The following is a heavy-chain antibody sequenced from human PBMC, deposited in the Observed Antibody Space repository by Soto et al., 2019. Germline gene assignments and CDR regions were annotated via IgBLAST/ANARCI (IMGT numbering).Heavy chain of an antibody. CDR3: ATQTISYTWGV. Sequence: QVQLQESGPGLVKPSETLSLTCTVSGAPITTTKWWAWVRLPPGKGLEWIGELSRGDERSSNPSLEGRFTMSLDKSNNPFSLKLTSVNAADTAIYYCATQTISYTWGVWGRGTSVTVSS. CDR1: GAPITTTKW. J-gene: IGHJ6*02. CDR2: LSRGDER. V-gene: IGHV4-4*02. D-gene: IGHD3-16*01.